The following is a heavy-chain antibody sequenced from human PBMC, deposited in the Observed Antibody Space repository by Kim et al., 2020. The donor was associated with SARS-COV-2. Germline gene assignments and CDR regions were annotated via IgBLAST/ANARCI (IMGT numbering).Heavy chain of an antibody. CDR3: ARSPGGYFLDI. D-gene: IGHD6-13*01. CDR1: GGSISNDKW. J-gene: IGHJ2*01. V-gene: IGHV4-4*01. Sequence: SETLSLTCAMSGGSISNDKWLSWVRQPPGKGLEWIGEIHHSGLINYNPSLKSRVTLSVDTSKNQISLNLNSVTAADTAVYWCARSPGGYFLDIWGRGTLVIVSS. CDR2: IHHSGLI.